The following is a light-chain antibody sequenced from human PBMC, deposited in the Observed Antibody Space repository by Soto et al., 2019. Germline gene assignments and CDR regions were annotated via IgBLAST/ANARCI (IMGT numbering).Light chain of an antibody. V-gene: IGKV3-15*01. J-gene: IGKJ2*01. CDR3: QQYNNWPPMYT. Sequence: EIVMTQSPATLSVSPGERATLSCRASQSVSSNLAWYQQKPGQAPRLLIYGASTRATGIPARFSGSGSGTEFTLTLSSLPSEDFAVYYCQQYNNWPPMYTFGQGTKLEIK. CDR1: QSVSSN. CDR2: GAS.